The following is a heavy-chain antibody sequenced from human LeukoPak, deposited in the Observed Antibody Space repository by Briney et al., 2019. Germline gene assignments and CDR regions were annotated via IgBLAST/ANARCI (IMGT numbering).Heavy chain of an antibody. D-gene: IGHD1-26*01. CDR2: IYSGGST. Sequence: GGSLRLSCAASGFTVSGNYMSWVRQAPGKGLEWVSIIYSGGSTSYADSVKGRFTISRDNSKNTLYLQMNSLRAEDTAVYYCVKDRDVGATLGFDYWGQGTLVTVSS. V-gene: IGHV3-53*01. CDR3: VKDRDVGATLGFDY. J-gene: IGHJ4*02. CDR1: GFTVSGNY.